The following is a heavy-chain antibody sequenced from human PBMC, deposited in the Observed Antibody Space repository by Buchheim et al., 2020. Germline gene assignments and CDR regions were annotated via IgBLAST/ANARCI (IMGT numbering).Heavy chain of an antibody. J-gene: IGHJ4*02. CDR2: ISGSGCST. Sequence: EVQLLESGGGLVQPGGSLRLSCAASGFTFSSYAMSWVRQAPGKGLEWVSAISGSGCSTYYADSVKGRFTISRDNYKNTLYLQMNSLRAEETAVYYCAKEATYYYDSSGYPTGIDYWGQGTL. D-gene: IGHD3-22*01. CDR3: AKEATYYYDSSGYPTGIDY. V-gene: IGHV3-23*01. CDR1: GFTFSSYA.